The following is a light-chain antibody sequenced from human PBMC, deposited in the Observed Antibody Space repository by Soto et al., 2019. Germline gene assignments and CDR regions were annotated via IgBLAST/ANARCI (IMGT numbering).Light chain of an antibody. CDR2: GAS. CDR3: QKYHTSPVT. J-gene: IGKJ1*01. CDR1: QSVSSS. V-gene: IGKV3-20*01. Sequence: ERVMTQSPATLSVSPGERATLSCRASQSVSSSLAWYQQKPGQAPRLLIYGASSRATGIPDRFSGSGSGTDFTLTISRLEPEDFAVYYCQKYHTSPVTFGQGTKVDIK.